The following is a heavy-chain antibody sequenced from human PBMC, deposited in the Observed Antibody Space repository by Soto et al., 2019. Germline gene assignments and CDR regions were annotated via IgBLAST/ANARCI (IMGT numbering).Heavy chain of an antibody. J-gene: IGHJ3*01. CDR2: IYYGGTT. CDR3: AREAAGFDV. Sequence: EMQLVETGGGLIQPGGSLRLSCAASGFTVSNDHMSWVRQAPGKGLEWISVIYYGGTTYYADSVQGRFTVSRDSSKNTLYLQMNDLRADDTAVYYCAREAAGFDVWGQGTMVTVSS. V-gene: IGHV3-53*02. D-gene: IGHD6-13*01. CDR1: GFTVSNDH.